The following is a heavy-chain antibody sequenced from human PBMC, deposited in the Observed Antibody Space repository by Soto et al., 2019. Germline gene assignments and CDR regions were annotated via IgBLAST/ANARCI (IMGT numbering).Heavy chain of an antibody. Sequence: QVQLQESGPGLVKPSQTLSLTCTVSGGSISSGGYYWNWIRQHPGKGLEWIGNIYYSGSTFYNPSLKSRVTVSVDTSKNQFSLKLSSVTAADTAVYYCARDGGYGSGSYRFDYWGQGTLVTVSS. D-gene: IGHD3-10*01. CDR3: ARDGGYGSGSYRFDY. CDR1: GGSISSGGYY. V-gene: IGHV4-31*03. J-gene: IGHJ4*02. CDR2: IYYSGST.